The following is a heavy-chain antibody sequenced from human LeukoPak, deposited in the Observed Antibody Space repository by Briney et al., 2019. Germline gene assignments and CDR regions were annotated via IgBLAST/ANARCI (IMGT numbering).Heavy chain of an antibody. CDR1: GGSISSYY. CDR3: ARDRGSFDVDY. D-gene: IGHD3-9*01. J-gene: IGHJ4*02. CDR2: IDSSGST. Sequence: SETLSLTCTVSGGSISSYYWSWIRQPPGKGLEWIGSIDSSGSTYYIPSLKSRITISADTSKNQFSLMLSSVTAADTAVYHCARDRGSFDVDYWGPGTLVTVTS. V-gene: IGHV4-59*12.